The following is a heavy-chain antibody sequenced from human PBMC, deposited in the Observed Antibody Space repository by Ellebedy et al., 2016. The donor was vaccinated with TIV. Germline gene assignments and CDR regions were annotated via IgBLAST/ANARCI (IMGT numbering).Heavy chain of an antibody. V-gene: IGHV3-48*01. J-gene: IGHJ6*03. CDR1: GFSLVDNT. CDR3: AGGLLEWVPKGMDV. CDR2: ISGINGPI. Sequence: GESLKISXEGFGFSLVDNTMNWVRQAPGKGLEWVSYISGINGPIHYADSVKGRFTVSRDNDKNSLYLQMNNLKVDDTAVYYCAGGLLEWVPKGMDVWGKGTTVTVSS. D-gene: IGHD3-3*01.